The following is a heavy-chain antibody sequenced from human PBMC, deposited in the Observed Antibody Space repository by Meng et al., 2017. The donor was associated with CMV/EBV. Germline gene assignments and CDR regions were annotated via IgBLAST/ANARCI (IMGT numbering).Heavy chain of an antibody. D-gene: IGHD2-15*01. V-gene: IGHV3-21*01. CDR1: GFTFSSYS. Sequence: GESLKISCAASGFTFSSYSMNLVRQAPGKGLEWVSVMSSSSSYKYYADSVKGRFTISSDNAMNTLYLQMNNLRAEDTAMYYCAGDGIVVVVAATSYYGMDVWGQGTTVTVSS. CDR2: MSSSSSYK. CDR3: AGDGIVVVVAATSYYGMDV. J-gene: IGHJ6*02.